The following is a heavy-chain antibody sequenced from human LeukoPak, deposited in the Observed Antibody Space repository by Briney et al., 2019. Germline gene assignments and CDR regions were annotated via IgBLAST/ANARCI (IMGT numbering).Heavy chain of an antibody. CDR2: ISSSSSYI. J-gene: IGHJ6*03. V-gene: IGHV3-21*01. CDR3: ARHPARYYYDSSGYYSGSGYMDV. D-gene: IGHD3-22*01. Sequence: PGGSLRLSCAASGFTFRSYSMNWVRQAPGKGLEWVSSISSSSSYIYYADSVKGRFTISRDNAKNSLYLQMNSLRAEDTAVYYCARHPARYYYDSSGYYSGSGYMDVWGKGTTVTISS. CDR1: GFTFRSYS.